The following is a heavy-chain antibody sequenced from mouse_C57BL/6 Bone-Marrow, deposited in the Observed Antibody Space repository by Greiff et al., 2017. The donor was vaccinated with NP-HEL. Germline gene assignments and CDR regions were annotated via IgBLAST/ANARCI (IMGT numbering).Heavy chain of an antibody. D-gene: IGHD3-3*01. V-gene: IGHV3-6*01. J-gene: IGHJ1*03. CDR2: ISYDGSN. CDR3: ARGGQRYFDV. Sequence: EVQLQQSGPGLVKPSQSLSLTCSVTGYSITSGYYWNWIRQFPGNKLEWMGYISYDGSNNYNPSLKNRISITRDTSKNQFFLKLNSVTTEDTATYYCARGGQRYFDVWGTGTTVTVSS. CDR1: GYSITSGYY.